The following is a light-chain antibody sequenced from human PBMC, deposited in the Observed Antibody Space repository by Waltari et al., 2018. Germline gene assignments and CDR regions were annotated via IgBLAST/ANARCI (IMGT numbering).Light chain of an antibody. V-gene: IGKV1-NL1*01. CDR2: AAS. Sequence: DIHMTQSQSSLSASVGDRVTITCRASYSFTNALAWYQQKSVRVPNFLLYAASRLESVVPSRFSGSGSGTDYTLTISSLQPEDFATYYCQQYWSIPWTFGQGTKVE. CDR1: YSFTNA. CDR3: QQYWSIPWT. J-gene: IGKJ1*01.